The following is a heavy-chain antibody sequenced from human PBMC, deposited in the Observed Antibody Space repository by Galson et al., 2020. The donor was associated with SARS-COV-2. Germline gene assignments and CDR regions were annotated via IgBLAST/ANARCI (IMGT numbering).Heavy chain of an antibody. CDR3: IREDRITPGVLLGDGSFAF. Sequence: ASVKVSCKASGYTFSGHYMHWVRLAPGQGLEWMGRINPNSGDTDVAQKFQGRVTMTTDTSLTTAYMELSRLTSDDTAVYYCIREDRITPGVLLGDGSFAFWGQGMLVTVSS. CDR2: INPNSGDT. V-gene: IGHV1-2*06. CDR1: GYTFSGHY. D-gene: IGHD3-16*01. J-gene: IGHJ3*01.